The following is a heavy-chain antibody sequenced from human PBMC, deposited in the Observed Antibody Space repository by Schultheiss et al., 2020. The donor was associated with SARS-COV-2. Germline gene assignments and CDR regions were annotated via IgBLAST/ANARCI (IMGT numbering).Heavy chain of an antibody. V-gene: IGHV5-51*01. CDR2: IYPGDSDT. J-gene: IGHJ3*02. Sequence: GESLKISCKGSGYSFTSYWIGWVRQMPGKGLEWMGIIYPGDSDTRYSPSFQGQVTISADKSISTAYLQWSSLKASDTAMYYCARHDQRGNTAMADAFDIWGQGTMVTVSS. CDR1: GYSFTSYW. CDR3: ARHDQRGNTAMADAFDI. D-gene: IGHD5-18*01.